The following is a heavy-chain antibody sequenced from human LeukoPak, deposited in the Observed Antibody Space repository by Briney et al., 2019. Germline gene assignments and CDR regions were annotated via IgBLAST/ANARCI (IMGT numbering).Heavy chain of an antibody. V-gene: IGHV5-51*01. D-gene: IGHD4-17*01. Sequence: GESLKISCKGSGYSFTNYWIGWVRQMPGKGLGWMGIIYPGDSDTRYSPSFQGQVTISADKSISTAYLQWSSLKASDTAMYYCARRGIHDYGDYWEFDYWGQGTLVTVSS. CDR1: GYSFTNYW. CDR3: ARRGIHDYGDYWEFDY. J-gene: IGHJ4*02. CDR2: IYPGDSDT.